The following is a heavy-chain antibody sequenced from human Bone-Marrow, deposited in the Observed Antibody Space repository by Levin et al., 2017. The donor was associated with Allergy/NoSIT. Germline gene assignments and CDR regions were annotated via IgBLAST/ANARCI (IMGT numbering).Heavy chain of an antibody. CDR1: GGTFSSYA. CDR2: IIPIFGTA. Sequence: KISCKASGGTFSSYAISWVRQAPGQGLEWMGGIIPIFGTANYAQKFQGRVTITADESTSTAYMELSSLRSEDTAVYYCAREAEYKDRMRSGYDFAGFDYWGQGTLVTVSS. D-gene: IGHD5-12*01. J-gene: IGHJ4*02. V-gene: IGHV1-69*01. CDR3: AREAEYKDRMRSGYDFAGFDY.